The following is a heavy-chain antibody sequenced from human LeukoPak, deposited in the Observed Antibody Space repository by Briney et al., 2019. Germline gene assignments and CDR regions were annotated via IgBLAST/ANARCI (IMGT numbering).Heavy chain of an antibody. V-gene: IGHV3-30*02. CDR1: GFTFSSYG. CDR3: AKQGIVGHTSHPHFDY. CDR2: IHYDETNK. J-gene: IGHJ4*02. Sequence: PGGSLRLSCAASGFTFSSYGMHWVRQAPGKGLEWVALIHYDETNKYHADSVKGRFTISRDNSKNTLYLQMNSLRVEDTAVYYCAKQGIVGHTSHPHFDYWGQGTLVTVSS. D-gene: IGHD1-26*01.